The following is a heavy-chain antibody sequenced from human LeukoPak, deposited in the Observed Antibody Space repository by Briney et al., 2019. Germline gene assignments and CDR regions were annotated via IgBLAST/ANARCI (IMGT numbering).Heavy chain of an antibody. Sequence: GGSLRLSCVVSGFTFNRCWMNWVRQAPGKGLEWVAHINPDGRDTYYVDSVKGRFTISRDNAQNSMYLQMNSLRVEDTAVYYCTSWGATPAEYFQRWGQGPLVPVSS. V-gene: IGHV3-7*01. CDR1: GFTFNRCW. CDR3: TSWGATPAEYFQR. D-gene: IGHD7-27*01. J-gene: IGHJ1*01. CDR2: INPDGRDT.